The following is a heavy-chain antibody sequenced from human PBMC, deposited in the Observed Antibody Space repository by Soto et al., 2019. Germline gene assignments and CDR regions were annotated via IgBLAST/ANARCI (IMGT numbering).Heavy chain of an antibody. CDR1: GGSISSYH. Sequence: NPSETLSLTCTVSGGSISSYHWSWIRQSPGKGLEWIGYTSNSAPTIYNPSLKSRVTISADTSKSQFSLRLSSVTAADTAVYFCARQFRDVYNAVEYWGQGALVTVSS. V-gene: IGHV4-59*08. CDR2: TSNSAPT. D-gene: IGHD1-1*01. CDR3: ARQFRDVYNAVEY. J-gene: IGHJ4*02.